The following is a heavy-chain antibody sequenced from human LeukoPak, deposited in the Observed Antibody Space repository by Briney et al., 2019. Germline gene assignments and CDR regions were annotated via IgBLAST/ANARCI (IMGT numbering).Heavy chain of an antibody. CDR3: ARDSNYYDSTDYLDH. CDR1: GYTFSGYY. J-gene: IGHJ4*02. Sequence: ASVKVSFKASGYTFSGYYIHWIRQPPAQGLELMGWTNPNNGDTKYAQTFHGRVTMTRDTSIRTAYMELSGLRYDDTALYFCARDSNYYDSTDYLDHWGQGSQIIVSS. V-gene: IGHV1-2*02. D-gene: IGHD3-9*01. CDR2: TNPNNGDT.